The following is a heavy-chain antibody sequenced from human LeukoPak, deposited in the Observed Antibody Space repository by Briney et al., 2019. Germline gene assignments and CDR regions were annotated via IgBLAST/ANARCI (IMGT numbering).Heavy chain of an antibody. CDR1: GFIFGDYA. CDR3: AKGLAVSGEDY. Sequence: GRSLRLSCAASGFIFGDYAVHWVRQAPGKGLEWVSGITWNSVSIGYADSVKGRFTISRDNAKNSLYLQMSSLRAEDTAFYYCAKGLAVSGEDYWGQGTLVTVSS. CDR2: ITWNSVSI. V-gene: IGHV3-9*01. J-gene: IGHJ4*02. D-gene: IGHD6-19*01.